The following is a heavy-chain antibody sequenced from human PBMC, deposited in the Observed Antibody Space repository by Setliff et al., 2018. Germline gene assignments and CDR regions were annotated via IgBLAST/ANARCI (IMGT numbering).Heavy chain of an antibody. V-gene: IGHV4-4*07. CDR1: GGSINNYF. CDR3: ARENADYARSFDP. Sequence: PLATLSLTCTVSGGSINNYFWTWIRQPAGKGLEWIGRLYTSGISNYNPSLKSRVTMSVDTSKNQFSLNLTSVTAADTAVYYCARENADYARSFDPWGQGTLVTVSS. D-gene: IGHD3-16*01. J-gene: IGHJ5*02. CDR2: LYTSGIS.